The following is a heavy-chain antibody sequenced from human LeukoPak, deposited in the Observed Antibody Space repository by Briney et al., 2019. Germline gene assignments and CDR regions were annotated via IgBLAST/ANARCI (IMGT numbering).Heavy chain of an antibody. D-gene: IGHD5-12*01. CDR2: INPNSGGT. CDR3: AKDRAVATIGGIDY. J-gene: IGHJ4*02. V-gene: IGHV1-2*02. CDR1: GYTFTGYY. Sequence: RASVKVSCKASGYTFTGYYMHWVRQAPGQGLEWMGWINPNSGGTNYAQKFQGRVTMTRDTSISTVYMELSRLRSDDTAVYYCAKDRAVATIGGIDYWGQGTLVTVSS.